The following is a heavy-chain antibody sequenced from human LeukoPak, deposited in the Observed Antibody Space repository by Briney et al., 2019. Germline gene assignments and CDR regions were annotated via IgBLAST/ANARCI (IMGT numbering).Heavy chain of an antibody. Sequence: SETLSLTCTVSGGSISSGGYYWSWIRQPPGKGLEWIGYIYHSGSTYYNPSLKSRVTISVDRSENQFSLKLSSVTAADTAVYYCARARPYFDYWGQGTLVTVSS. CDR2: IYHSGST. V-gene: IGHV4-30-2*01. CDR3: ARARPYFDY. J-gene: IGHJ4*02. CDR1: GGSISSGGYY.